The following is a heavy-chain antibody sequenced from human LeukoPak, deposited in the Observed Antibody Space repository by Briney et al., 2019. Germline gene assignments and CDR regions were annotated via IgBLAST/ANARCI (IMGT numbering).Heavy chain of an antibody. CDR1: GFTFSNYN. V-gene: IGHV3-21*01. Sequence: GGSLTLSCAASGFTFSNYNMNWVRQAPGKGLEWVSSISSSSSYIYYADSVKGRFTISRDNAKNSLSLQMNSLRAEDTAVYYCARMAGYCSGGSYCSFAFDIWGQRTMVTVSS. CDR2: ISSSSSYI. CDR3: ARMAGYCSGGSYCSFAFDI. D-gene: IGHD2-15*01. J-gene: IGHJ3*02.